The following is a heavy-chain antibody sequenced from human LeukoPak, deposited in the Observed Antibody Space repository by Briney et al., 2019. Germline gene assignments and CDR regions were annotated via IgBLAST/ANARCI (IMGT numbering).Heavy chain of an antibody. D-gene: IGHD5-12*01. CDR1: GFTFSSYS. J-gene: IGHJ5*02. V-gene: IGHV3-21*01. Sequence: GGSLRLSCAASGFTFSSYSMNWVRQAPGKGLEWVSSISSSSSYIYYADSVKGRFTISRDNAKNSLYLQMNSLRAEDTAAYYCARDDSSSNSGYDPNWFDPWGQGTLVTVSS. CDR2: ISSSSSYI. CDR3: ARDDSSSNSGYDPNWFDP.